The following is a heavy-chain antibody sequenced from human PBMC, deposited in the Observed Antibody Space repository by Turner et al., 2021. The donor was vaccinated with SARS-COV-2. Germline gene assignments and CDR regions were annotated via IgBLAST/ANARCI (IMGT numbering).Heavy chain of an antibody. Sequence: EVQLVQSGAEVKKPGESLKISCTCSGYSFTSYWIGWVRQMPGKGLEWMGIFYPGDSDPRYSPSFQGQVNISAEKSISTAYLQWSSLKASDTAMYYCARREWGGSLGHIDYWGQGTLVTVSS. CDR2: FYPGDSDP. D-gene: IGHD3-3*01. CDR3: ARREWGGSLGHIDY. J-gene: IGHJ4*02. V-gene: IGHV5-51*01. CDR1: GYSFTSYW.